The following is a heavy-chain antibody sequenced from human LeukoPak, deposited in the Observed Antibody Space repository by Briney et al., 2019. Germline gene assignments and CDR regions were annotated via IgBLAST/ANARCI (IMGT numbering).Heavy chain of an antibody. J-gene: IGHJ4*02. CDR3: ATIDY. Sequence: AGGSLRLSCAASRFTVSRNYMTWVRQAAGKGLEWVSVIYSGGSTYYADSVKGRFTISRDNSKNTLYLQMNSLRAEDTAVYYCATIDYWGQGTLVTVSS. CDR2: IYSGGST. V-gene: IGHV3-66*01. CDR1: RFTVSRNY.